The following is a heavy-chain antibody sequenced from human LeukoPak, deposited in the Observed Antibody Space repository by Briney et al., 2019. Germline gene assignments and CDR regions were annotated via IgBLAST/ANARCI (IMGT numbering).Heavy chain of an antibody. CDR3: VRVPY. CDR2: INSDGTGT. Sequence: PGGSLRLSCAASGFTFSDYYIHWVRQAPGKGLVWVSRINSDGTGTTYADSVKGRFTISRDNAKNTLFLQMNSLRAEDTAVYYCVRVPYWGLGTLVTVSS. CDR1: GFTFSDYY. J-gene: IGHJ4*02. V-gene: IGHV3-74*01.